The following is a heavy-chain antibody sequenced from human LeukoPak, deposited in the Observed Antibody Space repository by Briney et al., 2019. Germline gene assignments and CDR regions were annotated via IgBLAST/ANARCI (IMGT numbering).Heavy chain of an antibody. V-gene: IGHV1-2*02. D-gene: IGHD5-24*01. CDR3: ARGMGDGYNKNPFDY. CDR2: INPNSGGT. CDR1: GYTFTGYY. J-gene: IGHJ4*02. Sequence: ASVKVSCKASGYTFTGYYMHWVRQAPGQGLEWMGWINPNSGGTNYAQKFQGRVTMTRDTSISTAYMELSRLRSDDTAVYYCARGMGDGYNKNPFDYWGQGTLVTVSS.